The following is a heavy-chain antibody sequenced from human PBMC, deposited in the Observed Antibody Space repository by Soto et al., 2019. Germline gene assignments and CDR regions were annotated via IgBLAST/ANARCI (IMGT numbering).Heavy chain of an antibody. CDR2: ISGSGGST. V-gene: IGHV3-23*01. Sequence: EVQLLESGGGLVQPGGSLRLSCAASGFTFSSYAMSWVRQAPGKGLEWVSAISGSGGSTYYADCVKGRFTISRDNSKNTLYLQMNSLRAEDTAVYYCAKSSQRIGDFDYWGQGTLVTVSS. D-gene: IGHD1-1*01. J-gene: IGHJ4*02. CDR1: GFTFSSYA. CDR3: AKSSQRIGDFDY.